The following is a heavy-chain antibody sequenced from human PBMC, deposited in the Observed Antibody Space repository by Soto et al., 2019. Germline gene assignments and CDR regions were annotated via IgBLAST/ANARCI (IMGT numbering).Heavy chain of an antibody. CDR2: ISKSGFT. Sequence: QAQLQTSGPGLVKPSETLSLTCTVSSVSINSFTNHYCSWIRQPPGKGLEWVGYISKSGFTRYNPSPGRRVTLSVDTSKNQFSLKLSSVTAADTALYFCATQGFGKLHGLVDVWGQGTTVTVSS. D-gene: IGHD3-10*01. J-gene: IGHJ6*02. V-gene: IGHV4-59*08. CDR3: ATQGFGKLHGLVDV. CDR1: SVSINSFTNHY.